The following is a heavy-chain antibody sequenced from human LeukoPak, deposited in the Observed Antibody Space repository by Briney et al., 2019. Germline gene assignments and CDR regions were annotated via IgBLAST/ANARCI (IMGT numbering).Heavy chain of an antibody. CDR2: IIPIFGTA. Sequence: SVKVSCKASGGTFSSYAISWVRQAPGQGLEWMGGIIPIFGTANYAQKFQGRVTITADESTSTAYMELSSLRSENTAVYYCAREASIAARWFDPWGQGTLVTVSS. CDR3: AREASIAARWFDP. J-gene: IGHJ5*02. V-gene: IGHV1-69*13. CDR1: GGTFSSYA. D-gene: IGHD6-6*01.